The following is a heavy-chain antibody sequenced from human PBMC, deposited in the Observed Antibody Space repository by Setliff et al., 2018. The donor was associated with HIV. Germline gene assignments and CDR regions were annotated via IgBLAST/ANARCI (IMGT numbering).Heavy chain of an antibody. CDR3: AKGGANGWYGGYFQH. CDR1: GFTLSSYA. V-gene: IGHV3-23*01. Sequence: GGSLRLSCAASGFTLSSYAMSRVRQAPGKGLEWVSGISASGGSIYYADSVKGRFTISRDNSKNTLYLQMSSLRAEDTAVYYCAKGGANGWYGGYFQHWGQGTLVTVSS. CDR2: ISASGGSI. D-gene: IGHD6-19*01. J-gene: IGHJ1*01.